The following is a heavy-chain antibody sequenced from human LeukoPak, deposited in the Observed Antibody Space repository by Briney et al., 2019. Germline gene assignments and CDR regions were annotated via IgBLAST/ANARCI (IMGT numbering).Heavy chain of an antibody. Sequence: GGSLRLSCADSGFTFSIYAMNWVRQAPGRGLEWVSGFSGSGGATYYADSVKGRFTISRDNSKNTLYLQMNSLRAEDTAVYYCANGNRCTSPNCLGYYYFYMDVWGKGTTVTVS. CDR3: ANGNRCTSPNCLGYYYFYMDV. V-gene: IGHV3-23*01. D-gene: IGHD2-8*01. J-gene: IGHJ6*03. CDR2: FSGSGGAT. CDR1: GFTFSIYA.